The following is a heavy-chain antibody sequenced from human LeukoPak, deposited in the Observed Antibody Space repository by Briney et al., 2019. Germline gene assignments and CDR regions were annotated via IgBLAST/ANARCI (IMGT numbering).Heavy chain of an antibody. J-gene: IGHJ6*03. CDR3: ARDPYSGTYGDTYYYYMDV. V-gene: IGHV3-21*01. Sequence: PGGSLRLSCAASGFSFSNMNWVRQAPGKGLEWVSSITSSSTYTFYADSVKGRFTISRDNARNSLYLQMNSLRAEDTAVYYCARDPYSGTYGDTYYYYMDVWGKGTTVTIFS. CDR2: ITSSSTYT. CDR1: GFSFSN. D-gene: IGHD1-26*01.